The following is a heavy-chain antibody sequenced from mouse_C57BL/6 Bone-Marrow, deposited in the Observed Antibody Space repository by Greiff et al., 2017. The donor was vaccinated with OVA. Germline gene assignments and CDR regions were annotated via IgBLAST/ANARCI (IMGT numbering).Heavy chain of an antibody. CDR1: GYSITSGYY. Sequence: EVKLVESGPGLVKPSQSLSLTCSVTGYSITSGYYWNWIRQFPGNKLEWMGYISYDGSNNYNPSLKNRISITRDTSKNQFFLKLNSVTTEDTATYYCARGEDYGGTWFAYWGQGTLVTVSA. D-gene: IGHD1-1*01. J-gene: IGHJ3*01. V-gene: IGHV3-6*01. CDR3: ARGEDYGGTWFAY. CDR2: ISYDGSN.